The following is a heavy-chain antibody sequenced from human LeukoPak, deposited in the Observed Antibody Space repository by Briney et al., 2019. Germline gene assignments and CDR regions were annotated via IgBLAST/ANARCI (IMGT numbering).Heavy chain of an antibody. CDR3: ARDRGDGSYCFDY. CDR1: GGSFSGYY. D-gene: IGHD1-26*01. CDR2: IYHSGST. J-gene: IGHJ4*02. Sequence: PSETLSLTCAVYGGSFSGYYWSWIRQPPGKGLEWIGYIYHSGSTYYNPSLKSRVTISVDRSKNQFSLKLSSVTAADTAVYYCARDRGDGSYCFDYWGQGTLVTVSS. V-gene: IGHV4-34*01.